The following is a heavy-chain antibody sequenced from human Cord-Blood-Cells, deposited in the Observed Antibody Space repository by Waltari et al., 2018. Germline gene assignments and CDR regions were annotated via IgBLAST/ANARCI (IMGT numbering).Heavy chain of an antibody. CDR1: GYTFPRCG. J-gene: IGHJ6*02. D-gene: IGHD3-10*01. CDR3: ARDAVQGVIYYYYGMDV. CDR2: ISAYNGNT. V-gene: IGHV1-18*01. Sequence: QVQLVQSGAEVKTPGASAKVSCTASGYTFPRCGLRWLRYAPGPGLEWMGWISAYNGNTNYAQKLQGRVTMTTDTSTSTAYMELRSLRSDDTAVYYCARDAVQGVIYYYYGMDVWGQGTTVTVSS.